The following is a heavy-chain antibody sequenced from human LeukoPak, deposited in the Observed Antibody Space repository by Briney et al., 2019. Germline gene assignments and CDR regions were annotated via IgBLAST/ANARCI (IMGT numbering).Heavy chain of an antibody. J-gene: IGHJ4*02. CDR1: GFTFSSYS. Sequence: GGSLRLSCAASGFTFSSYSMNWVRQAPGKGLEWVSSISSSSNYIYYADSVKGRFTISRDNAKNSLYLQMNSLRAEDTAVYYCARVYYYGSGEEIDYWGQGTLVTVSS. CDR2: ISSSSNYI. D-gene: IGHD3-10*01. V-gene: IGHV3-21*04. CDR3: ARVYYYGSGEEIDY.